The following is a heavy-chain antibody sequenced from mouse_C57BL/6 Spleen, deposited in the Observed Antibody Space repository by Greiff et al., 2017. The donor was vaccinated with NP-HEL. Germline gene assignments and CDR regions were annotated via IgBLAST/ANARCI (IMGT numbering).Heavy chain of an antibody. CDR3: SRKNPYYSNGAWFAY. CDR2: INPSSGYT. D-gene: IGHD2-5*01. V-gene: IGHV1-7*01. Sequence: QVQLQQSGAELAKPGASVKLSCKASGYTFTSYWMHWVKQRPGQGLEWIGYINPSSGYTKYNQKFKDKATLTADKSSSTAYMQLSSLTSEDSAVYYFSRKNPYYSNGAWFAYWGQGTLVTVSA. CDR1: GYTFTSYW. J-gene: IGHJ3*01.